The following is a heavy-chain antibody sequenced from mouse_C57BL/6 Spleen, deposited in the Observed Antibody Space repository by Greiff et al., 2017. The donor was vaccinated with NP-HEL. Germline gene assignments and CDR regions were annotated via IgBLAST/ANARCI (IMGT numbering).Heavy chain of an antibody. V-gene: IGHV1-55*01. D-gene: IGHD2-14*01. CDR1: GYTFTSYW. J-gene: IGHJ3*01. CDR2: IYPGSGST. CDR3: DREGYYKYDPIAY. Sequence: VQLQQPGAELVKPGASVKMSCKASGYTFTSYWITWVKQRPGQGLEWIGDIYPGSGSTNYNEKFKSKATLTVDTSSSTAYMQLSSLTSEDSAVYDCDREGYYKYDPIAYWGQGTLVTVSA.